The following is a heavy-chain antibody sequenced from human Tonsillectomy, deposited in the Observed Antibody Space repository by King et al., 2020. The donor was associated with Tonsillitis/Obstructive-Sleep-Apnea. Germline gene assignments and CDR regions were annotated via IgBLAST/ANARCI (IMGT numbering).Heavy chain of an antibody. CDR1: GFTFSNYA. CDR2: VSGSGRDT. Sequence: EVQLVESGGGLVQPGGSLRLSCAASGFTFSNYAMNWVRQAPGKGLEWVSAVSGSGRDTYYPDSVMGRFTISRDKSKNTLYLQMHSLRAEDTAVYYCAKVPNSWSHYYFNDWSQGPLVTVSS. V-gene: IGHV3-23*04. J-gene: IGHJ4*02. CDR3: AKVPNSWSHYYFND. D-gene: IGHD3-3*01.